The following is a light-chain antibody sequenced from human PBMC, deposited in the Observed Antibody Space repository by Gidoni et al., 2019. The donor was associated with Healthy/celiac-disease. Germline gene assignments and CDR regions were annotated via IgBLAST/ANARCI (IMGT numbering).Light chain of an antibody. CDR2: GAS. Sequence: EIVMTQSPATLSVSPGERATLSCRASQSVSSNLAWYQQKPGQAPRLLIYGASTRATGIPASVSGSGSGTEFTLTISSLQSEDFAVYYCQQYNNWPPYTFXQXTKLEIK. CDR3: QQYNNWPPYT. V-gene: IGKV3-15*01. CDR1: QSVSSN. J-gene: IGKJ2*01.